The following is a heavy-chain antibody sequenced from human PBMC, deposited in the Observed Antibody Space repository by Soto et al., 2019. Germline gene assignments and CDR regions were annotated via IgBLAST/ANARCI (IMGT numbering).Heavy chain of an antibody. D-gene: IGHD3-10*01. CDR1: GGSFSGYY. V-gene: IGHV4-34*01. CDR2: INHSGST. Sequence: PSETLSLTCAVYGGSFSGYYWSWIRQPPGKGLEWIGEINHSGSTNYNPSLKSRVTISVDTSKNQFSLKLSSVTAADTAVYYCASTMVRGVTFWNYYYMDAWGKGTTVTVSS. CDR3: ASTMVRGVTFWNYYYMDA. J-gene: IGHJ6*03.